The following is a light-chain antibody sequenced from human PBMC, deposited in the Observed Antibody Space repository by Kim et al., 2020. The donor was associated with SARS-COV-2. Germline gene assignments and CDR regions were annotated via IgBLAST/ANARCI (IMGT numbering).Light chain of an antibody. J-gene: IGLJ1*01. CDR2: QDS. CDR1: KLGDKY. CDR3: QAWDSSTYV. Sequence: SYELTQPPSVSVSPGQTASITCSGDKLGDKYACWYQQKPGQSPVLVIYQDSKRPSGIPERFSGSNSGNTATLTISGTQAMDEADYYCQAWDSSTYVFGNG. V-gene: IGLV3-1*01.